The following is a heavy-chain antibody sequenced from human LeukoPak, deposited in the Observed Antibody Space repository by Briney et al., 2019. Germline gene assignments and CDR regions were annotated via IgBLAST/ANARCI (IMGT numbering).Heavy chain of an antibody. V-gene: IGHV3-30*02. D-gene: IGHD3-10*01. CDR3: VKDAGLRDWYFDL. Sequence: GGSLRLSCAASGFTFSSYGMHWVRQAPGKGLEWVAVIWYDGSNKYYADSVKGRFTISRDNSKNTLYLQMSSLRAEDTAVYYCVKDAGLRDWYFDLWGRGALVTVSS. J-gene: IGHJ2*01. CDR1: GFTFSSYG. CDR2: IWYDGSNK.